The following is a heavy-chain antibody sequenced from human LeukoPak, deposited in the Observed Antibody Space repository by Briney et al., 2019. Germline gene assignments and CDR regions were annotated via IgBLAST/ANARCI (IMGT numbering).Heavy chain of an antibody. CDR1: GGSISSYY. D-gene: IGHD1-26*01. CDR3: AREGAADY. J-gene: IGHJ4*02. V-gene: IGHV4-59*01. Sequence: SETRSLTCTVSGGSISSYYWSWIRQPPGKGLEWIGYIYYSGSSNYNPSLKSRVTISVDTSKNQFSLKLTSVTAADTAVYYCAREGAADYWGQGTLVTVSS. CDR2: IYYSGSS.